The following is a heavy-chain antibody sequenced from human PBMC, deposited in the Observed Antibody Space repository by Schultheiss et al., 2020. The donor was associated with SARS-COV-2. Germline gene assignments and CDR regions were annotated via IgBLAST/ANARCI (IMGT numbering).Heavy chain of an antibody. Sequence: SETLSLTCAVYGGSFSGYYWSWIRQPPGKGLEWIGEINHSGSTYYNPSLKSRVTISVDTSKNQFSLKLSSVTAADTAVYYCARGVRGGGSYLTHYYYYYMDVWGKGTTVTVSS. CDR3: ARGVRGGGSYLTHYYYYYMDV. CDR2: INHSGST. J-gene: IGHJ6*03. CDR1: GGSFSGYY. D-gene: IGHD1-26*01. V-gene: IGHV4-34*01.